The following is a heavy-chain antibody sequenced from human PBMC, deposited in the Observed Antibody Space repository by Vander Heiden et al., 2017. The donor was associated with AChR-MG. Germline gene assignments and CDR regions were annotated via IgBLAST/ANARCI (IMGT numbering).Heavy chain of an antibody. CDR2: LSSGSSSI. V-gene: IGHV3-21*01. CDR1: GFTFSSYS. J-gene: IGHJ4*02. Sequence: EVQLVESGGGLVKPGGSLRLSCPASGFTFSSYSMNWVRQAPGKGLEWVSSLSSGSSSIYYADSVKGRFTISRDNAKNSLYLQMNSLRAEDTALYYCARGGAMVKYFDYWGQGTLVTVSS. D-gene: IGHD5-18*01. CDR3: ARGGAMVKYFDY.